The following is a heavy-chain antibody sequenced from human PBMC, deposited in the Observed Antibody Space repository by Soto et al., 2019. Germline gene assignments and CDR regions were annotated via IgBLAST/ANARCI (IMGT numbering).Heavy chain of an antibody. Sequence: EVQLLESGGGLVQPGGSLRLSCAASGFTFSSYAMSWVRQAPGKGLEWVSAISGSGGSTYYADSVKGRFTISRDNSKKQLYLQMNSLRAEDTAVYYCAKDSDYGDEPNGSWGKGTMVTVSS. V-gene: IGHV3-23*01. J-gene: IGHJ4*02. CDR1: GFTFSSYA. CDR2: ISGSGGST. D-gene: IGHD4-17*01. CDR3: AKDSDYGDEPNGS.